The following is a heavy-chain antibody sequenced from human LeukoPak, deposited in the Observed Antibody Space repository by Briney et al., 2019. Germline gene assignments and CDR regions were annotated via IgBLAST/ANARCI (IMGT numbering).Heavy chain of an antibody. Sequence: PETLSLTCTVSGGSISNSFWSWIRQSPGKGLEWIAYIYYTGNTKYNPSLKSRVTISVDTSKNQFSLRVSSVTAEDTAVYYCARDSGSSPTFDYWGQGILVTVSS. J-gene: IGHJ4*02. D-gene: IGHD1-26*01. CDR2: IYYTGNT. V-gene: IGHV4-59*01. CDR1: GGSISNSF. CDR3: ARDSGSSPTFDY.